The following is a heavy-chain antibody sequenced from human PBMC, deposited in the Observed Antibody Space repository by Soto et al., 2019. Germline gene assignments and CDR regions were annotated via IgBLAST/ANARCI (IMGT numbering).Heavy chain of an antibody. CDR3: ARGPNYDILTGNYDGMDV. CDR2: ISAYNGNT. CDR1: GYTFSSYG. V-gene: IGHV1-18*01. D-gene: IGHD3-9*01. Sequence: QVQLVQSGAEVKKPGASVKVSCKASGYTFSSYGISWVRQAPGQGLEWMGWISAYNGNTNYAQKLQGRATMTTDTSTSTAYMELRSLRSDDTAVYYCARGPNYDILTGNYDGMDVWGQGTTVTVSS. J-gene: IGHJ6*02.